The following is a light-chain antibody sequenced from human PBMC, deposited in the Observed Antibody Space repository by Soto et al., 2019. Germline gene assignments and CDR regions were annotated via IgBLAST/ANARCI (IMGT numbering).Light chain of an antibody. CDR3: QQFYNFPIT. CDR1: QIVSYSSNNKNY. J-gene: IGKJ5*01. V-gene: IGKV4-1*01. Sequence: DIVMTQAPDSLAVSLGETATITCKSSQIVSYSSNNKNYLAWYQQKPGQPPQLLIHWAYTRGAGVTDRFSGSGSGTDFTLTINSLQAEDVAVYYCQQFYNFPITVGQGTRLDIK. CDR2: WAY.